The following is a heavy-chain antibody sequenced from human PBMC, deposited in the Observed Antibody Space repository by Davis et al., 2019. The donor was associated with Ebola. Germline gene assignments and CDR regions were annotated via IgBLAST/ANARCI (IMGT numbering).Heavy chain of an antibody. CDR2: INSDGSST. V-gene: IGHV3-74*01. CDR1: GFTFSSYW. Sequence: PGGSLRLSCAASGFTFSSYWMHWVRQAPGKGLVWVSRINSDGSSTSYADSVKGRFTISRDNAKNSLYLQMNSLRAEDTALYYCAKDVYYIAAAGTPLDYWGQGTLVTVSS. D-gene: IGHD6-13*01. CDR3: AKDVYYIAAAGTPLDY. J-gene: IGHJ4*02.